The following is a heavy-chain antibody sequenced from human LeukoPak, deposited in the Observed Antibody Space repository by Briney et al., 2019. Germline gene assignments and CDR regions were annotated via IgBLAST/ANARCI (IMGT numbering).Heavy chain of an antibody. D-gene: IGHD6-13*01. CDR1: GGSFSGYY. CDR2: INHSGST. V-gene: IGHV4-34*01. Sequence: KPSETLSLTCAVYGGSFSGYYWSWIRQPPGKGLEWIGEINHSGSTNYNPSLKSRVTISVDTSKNQFSLKLSSVTAADTAVYYCARAGNSTIAAAGTIDHWGQGTLVTVSS. J-gene: IGHJ4*02. CDR3: ARAGNSTIAAAGTIDH.